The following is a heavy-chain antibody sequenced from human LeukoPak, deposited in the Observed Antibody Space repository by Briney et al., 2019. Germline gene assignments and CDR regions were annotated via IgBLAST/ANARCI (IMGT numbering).Heavy chain of an antibody. Sequence: GGSLRLSCAASGFTFSSYAMSWVRQAPGKGLEWVSAISGSGGSTYYADSVKGRFTISRDNSKNTLYLQMNSLRAEDTAVYYCARDRYCSSTSCRSYYYYGMDVWGQGTTVTVSS. V-gene: IGHV3-23*01. D-gene: IGHD2-2*01. CDR2: ISGSGGST. CDR1: GFTFSSYA. CDR3: ARDRYCSSTSCRSYYYYGMDV. J-gene: IGHJ6*02.